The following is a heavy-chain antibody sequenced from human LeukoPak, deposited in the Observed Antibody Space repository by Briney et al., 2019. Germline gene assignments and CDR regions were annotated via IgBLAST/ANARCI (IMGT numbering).Heavy chain of an antibody. CDR1: GYTFTGYY. V-gene: IGHV1-2*06. CDR3: ARDFGYYDSSGYSTPFGYFDY. Sequence: ASVKVSCKASGYTFTGYYMHWVRQAPGQGLEWMGRINPNSGGTNYAQKFQGRVTVTRDTSISTAYMELSRLRSDDTAVYYCARDFGYYDSSGYSTPFGYFDYWGQGTLVTVSS. D-gene: IGHD3-22*01. J-gene: IGHJ4*02. CDR2: INPNSGGT.